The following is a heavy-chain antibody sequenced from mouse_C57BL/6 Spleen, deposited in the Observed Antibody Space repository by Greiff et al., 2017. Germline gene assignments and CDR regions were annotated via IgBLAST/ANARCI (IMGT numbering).Heavy chain of an antibody. J-gene: IGHJ2*01. D-gene: IGHD1-1*01. Sequence: QVQLQQPGAELVMPGASVKLSCKASGYTFTSYWMHWVKQRPGHGLEWIGEIDPSDSYTNYNQKFKGKSTLTVDKSSGTAYMQLSSLTSEDSAVYYCAGGSSYREVFDYWGQGTTRTVSS. CDR3: AGGSSYREVFDY. CDR1: GYTFTSYW. CDR2: IDPSDSYT. V-gene: IGHV1-69*01.